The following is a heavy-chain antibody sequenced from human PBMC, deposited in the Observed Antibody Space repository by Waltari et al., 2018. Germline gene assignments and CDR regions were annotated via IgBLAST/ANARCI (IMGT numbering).Heavy chain of an antibody. Sequence: EVQLVQSGGGLVQPGASLGLSGGASGLIFRTFFMTWVRQAPGKGLQGVANINADGSEDFYLDSVKGRFTISRDNAKNSLFLQMNGLRADDTAVYYCARAGGVSNRFDYWGQGARVTVSS. CDR1: GLIFRTFF. CDR2: INADGSED. J-gene: IGHJ4*02. D-gene: IGHD3-10*01. CDR3: ARAGGVSNRFDY. V-gene: IGHV3-7*03.